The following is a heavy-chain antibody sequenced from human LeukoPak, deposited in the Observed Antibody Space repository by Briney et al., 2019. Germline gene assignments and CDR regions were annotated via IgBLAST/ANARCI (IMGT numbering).Heavy chain of an antibody. J-gene: IGHJ6*02. D-gene: IGHD2-15*01. CDR2: INPNTGGT. Sequence: ASVKVSCKASGYTFTVYYMHWVRLAPGQGLGWMGWINPNTGGTNYALKFQGRVTMTRDTSTSTAFMELIRLRSDDTAVYYCARGGPYCAGGSCLDYFYYGLDVWGQGTTITVSS. CDR3: ARGGPYCAGGSCLDYFYYGLDV. V-gene: IGHV1-2*02. CDR1: GYTFTVYY.